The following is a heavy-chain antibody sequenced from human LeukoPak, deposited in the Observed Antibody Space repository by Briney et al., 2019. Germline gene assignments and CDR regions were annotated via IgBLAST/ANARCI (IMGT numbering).Heavy chain of an antibody. CDR3: ASTPMPYYFDY. D-gene: IGHD2-2*01. CDR1: GFTFSNVW. V-gene: IGHV3-53*01. CDR2: IYSGGST. Sequence: GGSLRLSCEASGFTFSNVWMNWVRQAPGKGLEWVSVIYSGGSTYYADSVKGRFTISRDNSKNTLYLQMNSLRAEDTAVYYCASTPMPYYFDYWGQGTLVTVSS. J-gene: IGHJ4*02.